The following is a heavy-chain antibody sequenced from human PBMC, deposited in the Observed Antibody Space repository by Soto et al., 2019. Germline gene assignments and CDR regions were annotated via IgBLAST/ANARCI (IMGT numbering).Heavy chain of an antibody. V-gene: IGHV3-74*01. D-gene: IGHD3-16*01. CDR1: GFTFSSYW. Sequence: GGSLRLSCAASGFTFSSYWMHWVRQAPGKGLVWVSRINSDGSRTSYADSVRGRFTISRDNAKNTLYLQMNSLRAEDTAVYYCAREGDLGYRDAFDIWGQGTMVTVSS. CDR2: INSDGSRT. J-gene: IGHJ3*02. CDR3: AREGDLGYRDAFDI.